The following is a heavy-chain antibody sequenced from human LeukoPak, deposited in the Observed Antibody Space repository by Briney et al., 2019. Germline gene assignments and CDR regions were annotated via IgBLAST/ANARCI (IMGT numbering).Heavy chain of an antibody. D-gene: IGHD6-19*01. CDR3: ARNSSDWYGYMDV. Sequence: ASVKVSCKASGYTFTSYGISWVRQAPGQGLEWMGWISTYNGYANYAQKLQGRVTMTTETSTSTAYMELRSLRSDDTAVYYCARNSSDWYGYMDVWGKATTVTVSS. CDR2: ISTYNGYA. CDR1: GYTFTSYG. J-gene: IGHJ6*04. V-gene: IGHV1-18*01.